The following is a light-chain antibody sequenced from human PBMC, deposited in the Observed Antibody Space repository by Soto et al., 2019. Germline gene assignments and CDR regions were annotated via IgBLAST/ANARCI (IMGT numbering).Light chain of an antibody. J-gene: IGKJ3*01. V-gene: IGKV3-20*01. CDR1: QTISSSF. Sequence: EIVLTQSPGTLSLSPGERATLSCRASQTISSSFLAWYQQKPGQAPRLLIYRASRRAPGIPARFSGSGSWTDFTLPISRLEPEDFAVEYCHQYGSSPPVTFGPGTKVEIK. CDR2: RAS. CDR3: HQYGSSPPVT.